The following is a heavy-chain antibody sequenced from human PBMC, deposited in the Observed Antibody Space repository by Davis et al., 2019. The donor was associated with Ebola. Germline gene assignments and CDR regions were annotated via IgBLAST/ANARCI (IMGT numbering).Heavy chain of an antibody. V-gene: IGHV4-39*07. CDR3: ARSGLSFGVVKYHYGMDV. Sequence: SETLSLTCTVSGGSISSYYWGWIRQPPGKGLEWIGSIYYSGSTYYNPSLKSRVTISVDTSKNQFSLKLSSVTAADTAVYYCARSGLSFGVVKYHYGMDVWGKGTTVTVSS. D-gene: IGHD3-3*01. CDR1: GGSISSYY. CDR2: IYYSGST. J-gene: IGHJ6*04.